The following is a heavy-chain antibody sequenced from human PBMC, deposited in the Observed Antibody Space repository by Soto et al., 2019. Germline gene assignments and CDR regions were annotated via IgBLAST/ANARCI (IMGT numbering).Heavy chain of an antibody. V-gene: IGHV4-39*01. Sequence: SETLSLTCTVSGGSISSSSYYWGWIRQPPGKGLEWIGSIYYSGSTYYNPSLKSRVTISVDTSKNQFSLKLSSVTAADTAVYYCASSITIFGVVPQLDYWGQGTLVTVSS. CDR2: IYYSGST. J-gene: IGHJ4*02. D-gene: IGHD3-3*01. CDR1: GGSISSSSYY. CDR3: ASSITIFGVVPQLDY.